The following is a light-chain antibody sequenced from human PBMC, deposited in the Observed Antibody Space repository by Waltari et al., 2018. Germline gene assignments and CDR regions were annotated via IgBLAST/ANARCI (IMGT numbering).Light chain of an antibody. CDR3: QQRSNWPPH. Sequence: EIVLTQSPATLSLSPGERASLSCRASQSVSSYLAWYQQKPGQAPRLLISEASNRTTGLTGVCTGSREGKEGKRKISCLEPEYFAVYYCQQRSNWPPHFGPGTKVDIK. CDR1: QSVSSY. J-gene: IGKJ3*01. V-gene: IGKV3-11*01. CDR2: EAS.